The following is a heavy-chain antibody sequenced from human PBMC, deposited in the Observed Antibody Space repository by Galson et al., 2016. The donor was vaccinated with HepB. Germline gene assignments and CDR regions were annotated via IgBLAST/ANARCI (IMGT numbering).Heavy chain of an antibody. CDR1: GFTFSRYS. J-gene: IGHJ6*04. CDR2: ISWNSGAI. D-gene: IGHD3/OR15-3a*01. V-gene: IGHV3-9*01. CDR3: AKDIGRGTSYYFYGMDV. Sequence: SLRLSCAASGFTFSRYSMHWVRQAPGKGLEWVSGISWNSGAIGYADSVKGRFTVSRDNAKNSLYLQMNSLRAEDTALYYCAKDIGRGTSYYFYGMDVWGKGTTVTVSS.